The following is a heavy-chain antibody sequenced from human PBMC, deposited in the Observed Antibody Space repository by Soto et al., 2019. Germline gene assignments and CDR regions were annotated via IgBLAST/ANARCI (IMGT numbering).Heavy chain of an antibody. CDR2: ISAHNGNT. Sequence: QVHLVQSGAEVKKPGASVKVSCKGSGYAFTTYGITWVRQAPGQGLEWMGWISAHNGNTNYAQKLQGRVTVTRDTSTSTAYMELRSQGSDDTAVDYCARGRYGDYWGQGALVTVSS. D-gene: IGHD1-1*01. CDR1: GYAFTTYG. CDR3: ARGRYGDY. V-gene: IGHV1-18*01. J-gene: IGHJ4*02.